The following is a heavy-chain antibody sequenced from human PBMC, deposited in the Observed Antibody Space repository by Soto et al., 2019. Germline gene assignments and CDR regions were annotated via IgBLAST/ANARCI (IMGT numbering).Heavy chain of an antibody. Sequence: GGALRLSCAASGFMFNNYAMSWVGQAPGEGLEWVSTVSVSGGTTYYADSLKGRFTISRDNSKKTVYLQMNRLRADDTAIYYCAKGLYYYDSSGHRLFDYWGQGTLVTVSS. CDR2: VSVSGGTT. V-gene: IGHV3-23*01. CDR3: AKGLYYYDSSGHRLFDY. CDR1: GFMFNNYA. D-gene: IGHD3-22*01. J-gene: IGHJ4*02.